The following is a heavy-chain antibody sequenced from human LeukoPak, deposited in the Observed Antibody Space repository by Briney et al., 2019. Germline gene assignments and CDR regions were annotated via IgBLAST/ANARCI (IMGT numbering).Heavy chain of an antibody. CDR3: AKLASGGYCSGGSCYRFYYYGMDV. V-gene: IGHV3-7*03. Sequence: PGGSLRLSCAASGFMFSSNWMSWVRLAPGKGLEWVANIKEDGTETYYVDSVKGRFTISRDNAKNSLYLQMNSLRAEDTAVYYCAKLASGGYCSGGSCYRFYYYGMDVWGQGTTVTVSS. CDR2: IKEDGTET. J-gene: IGHJ6*02. CDR1: GFMFSSNW. D-gene: IGHD2-15*01.